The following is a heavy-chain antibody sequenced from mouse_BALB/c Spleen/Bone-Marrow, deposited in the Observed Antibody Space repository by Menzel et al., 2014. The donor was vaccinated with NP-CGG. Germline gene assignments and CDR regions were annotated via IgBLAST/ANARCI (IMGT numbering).Heavy chain of an antibody. V-gene: IGHV1S81*02. Sequence: QVQLQQSGAELVKPGASVKLSCKASGYTFTSYYMYRVKQRPGQGLEWNGEINPSNGGTNFNEKFKSKATLTVDKSSSTAYIQLSSRTSKDSAVYYCTRSGTAWLRRSGYFDDWGAGTTVTVSS. CDR1: GYTFTSYY. D-gene: IGHD2-2*01. CDR3: TRSGTAWLRRSGYFDD. J-gene: IGHJ1*01. CDR2: INPSNGGT.